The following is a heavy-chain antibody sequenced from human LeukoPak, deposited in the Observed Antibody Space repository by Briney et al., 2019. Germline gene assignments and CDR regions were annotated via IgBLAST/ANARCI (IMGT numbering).Heavy chain of an antibody. D-gene: IGHD3-22*01. CDR3: ARGHYYDSSGYQNWFDP. V-gene: IGHV1-69*04. CDR1: GGTSSSYA. J-gene: IGHJ5*02. CDR2: IIPILGIA. Sequence: ASVKVSCKASGGTSSSYAISWVRQAPGQGLEWMGRIIPILGIANYAQKFQGRVTITADKSTSTAYMELSSLRSEDTAVYYCARGHYYDSSGYQNWFDPWGQGTLVTVSS.